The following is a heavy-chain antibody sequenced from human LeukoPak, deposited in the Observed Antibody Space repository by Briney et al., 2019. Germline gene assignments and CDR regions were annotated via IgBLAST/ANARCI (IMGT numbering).Heavy chain of an antibody. D-gene: IGHD3-10*01. J-gene: IGHJ4*02. V-gene: IGHV3-30*03. CDR3: ASSGSYYFPFDY. CDR2: ISYDGSNK. Sequence: GGSLRLSCAASGFTFSTYGMHWVRQAPGKGLVAVISYDGSNKYYADSVRGRFTISRDNSKDTVYLQMNSLRAEDTAIYYCASSGSYYFPFDYWGQGILVTVSS. CDR1: GFTFSTYG.